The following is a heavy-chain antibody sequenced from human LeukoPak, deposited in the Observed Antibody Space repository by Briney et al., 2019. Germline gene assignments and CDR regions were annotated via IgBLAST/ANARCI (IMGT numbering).Heavy chain of an antibody. CDR2: IIWSGAVT. CDR3: ARGLRVGDNDAFDI. D-gene: IGHD5-24*01. Sequence: PRGSLRLSCAASGFTFDDYAMSWVRQGPGKGLEWVSGIIWSGAVTTYADSVKGRFTVSRDNAKSSLYLQMNSLRAEDTALYYCARGLRVGDNDAFDIWGHGTMVTASS. J-gene: IGHJ3*02. V-gene: IGHV3-20*04. CDR1: GFTFDDYA.